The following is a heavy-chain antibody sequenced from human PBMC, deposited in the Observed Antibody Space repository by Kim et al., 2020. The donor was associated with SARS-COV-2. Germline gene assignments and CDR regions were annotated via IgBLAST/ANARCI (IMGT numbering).Heavy chain of an antibody. V-gene: IGHV3-9*01. Sequence: GGSLRLSCAASGFTFGDYAMHWVRQAPGKGLEWVSGISWNSGSIGYADSVKGRFTISRDNAKNSLYLQMNSLRAEDTALYYCAKEKWEANSYGMDVWGQGTTVTVSS. CDR1: GFTFGDYA. D-gene: IGHD1-26*01. J-gene: IGHJ6*02. CDR2: ISWNSGSI. CDR3: AKEKWEANSYGMDV.